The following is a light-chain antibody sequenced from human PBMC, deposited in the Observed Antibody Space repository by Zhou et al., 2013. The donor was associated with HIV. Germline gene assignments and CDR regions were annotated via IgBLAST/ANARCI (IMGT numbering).Light chain of an antibody. V-gene: IGKV1-39*01. CDR1: QTIATY. CDR2: VAS. Sequence: DIQMTQSPSSLSASVGDSVTISCRASQTIATYLSWYQQHPGKAPKLLIYVASSLERGVPSRFSGSGSGTEFTLTINIQEPDDFATYYCQQYESFPVSFGQGTKLEIK. J-gene: IGKJ2*03. CDR3: QQYESFPVS.